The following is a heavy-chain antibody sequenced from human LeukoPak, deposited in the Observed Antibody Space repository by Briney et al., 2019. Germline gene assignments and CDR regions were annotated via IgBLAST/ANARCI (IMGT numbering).Heavy chain of an antibody. CDR3: ARVHYYGSGSYYDM. Sequence: NPGGSLRLSCVASGFTFSGHSMSWVRQAPGQGLEWVSSIYISGDSTFFADSVKGRFTISRDNSKNTVYLQMNSLKAEDTAVYYCARVHYYGSGSYYDMRGPGTLVTVSS. V-gene: IGHV3-23*01. CDR1: GFTFSGHS. J-gene: IGHJ4*02. D-gene: IGHD3-10*01. CDR2: IYISGDST.